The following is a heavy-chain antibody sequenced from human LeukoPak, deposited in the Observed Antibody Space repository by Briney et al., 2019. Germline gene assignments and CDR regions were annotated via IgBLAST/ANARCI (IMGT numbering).Heavy chain of an antibody. CDR3: ARGAVDFGN. D-gene: IGHD3-3*01. CDR2: IFYSGST. J-gene: IGHJ4*02. Sequence: SETLSLTCTVSGGSISSSSYFWGWIRQPPGKGLEWIGSIFYSGSTSYNPSLKSRVTISVGASRNQFSLKLTSVTAADTAVYYCARGAVDFGNWGQGTLVTVSS. V-gene: IGHV4-39*01. CDR1: GGSISSSSYF.